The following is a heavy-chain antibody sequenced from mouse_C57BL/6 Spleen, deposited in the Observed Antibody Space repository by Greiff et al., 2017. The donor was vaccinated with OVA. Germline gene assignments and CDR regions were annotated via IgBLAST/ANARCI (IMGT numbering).Heavy chain of an antibody. CDR2: ISGGGGNT. D-gene: IGHD2-4*01. J-gene: IGHJ3*01. CDR1: GFTFSSYT. CDR3: ARPDYGVFAY. Sequence: EVMLVESGGGLVKPGGSLKLSCAASGFTFSSYTMSWVRQTPEKRLEWVATISGGGGNTYYPDSVKGRFTISRDNAKNTLYLQMSSLRSEDTALYYCARPDYGVFAYWGQGTLVTVSA. V-gene: IGHV5-9*01.